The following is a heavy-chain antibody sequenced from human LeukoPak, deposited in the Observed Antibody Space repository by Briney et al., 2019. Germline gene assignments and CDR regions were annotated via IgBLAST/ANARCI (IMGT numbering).Heavy chain of an antibody. CDR3: ARLYCISTSCYTIDY. CDR1: GYSFDSGYY. CDR2: IYYSGST. V-gene: IGHV4-38-2*02. Sequence: PSETLSLTCTVSGYSFDSGYYWGWIRQPPGKGLERIANIYYSGSTSYNPSLKSRVTVSIDTSKNKFSLKLYSVSAADTALYCCARLYCISTSCYTIDYWGQGTLVTVSS. J-gene: IGHJ4*02. D-gene: IGHD2-2*02.